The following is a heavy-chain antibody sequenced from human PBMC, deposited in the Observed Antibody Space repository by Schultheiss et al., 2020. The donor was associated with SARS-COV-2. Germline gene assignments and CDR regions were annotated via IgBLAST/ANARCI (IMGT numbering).Heavy chain of an antibody. J-gene: IGHJ6*02. CDR1: GYSFTGYY. Sequence: ASVKVSCKASGYSFTGYYLHWVRQAPGQRLEWMGWINAGNGNTKYSQKFQGRVTMTRDTSISTAYMELSRLRSDDTAVYYCARDLNFDWLLRVRYYGMDVWGQGTTVTVSS. D-gene: IGHD3-9*01. V-gene: IGHV1-2*02. CDR3: ARDLNFDWLLRVRYYGMDV. CDR2: INAGNGNT.